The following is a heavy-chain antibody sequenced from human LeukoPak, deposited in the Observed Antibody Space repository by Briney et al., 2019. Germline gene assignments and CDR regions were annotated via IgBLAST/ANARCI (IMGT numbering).Heavy chain of an antibody. D-gene: IGHD5-12*01. CDR2: MSGSGSST. CDR1: GFTFSSYA. CDR3: ARWVVATMFDY. J-gene: IGHJ4*02. V-gene: IGHV3-23*01. Sequence: GGSLRLSCAASGFTFSSYAMSWVRQAPGKGLEWVSTMSGSGSSTYYADSVKGRFTISRDNSKNTLFLQMNSLRAEDTAVYYCARWVVATMFDYWGQGTLVTVSS.